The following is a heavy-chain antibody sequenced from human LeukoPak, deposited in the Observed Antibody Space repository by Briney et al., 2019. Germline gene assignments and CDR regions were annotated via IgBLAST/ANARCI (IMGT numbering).Heavy chain of an antibody. D-gene: IGHD6-13*01. CDR1: GGSFSGYY. V-gene: IGHV4-34*01. CDR2: INHSGST. CDR3: ARTSSSWYYGEFDP. Sequence: SETLSLTCAVYGGSFSGYYWSWIRQPPGKGLEWIGEINHSGSTNYNPSLKSRVTISVDTSKNQFSLKLSSVTAADTAVYYCARTSSSWYYGEFDPWGQGTLVTVSS. J-gene: IGHJ5*02.